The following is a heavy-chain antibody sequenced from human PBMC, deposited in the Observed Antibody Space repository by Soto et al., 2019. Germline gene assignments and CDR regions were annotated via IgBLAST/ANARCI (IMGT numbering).Heavy chain of an antibody. Sequence: GGSLRLSCAASGFTFNNYTMSWVRQTPGKGLEWVSAITGSGGGTYYADSVKGRFTISRDNSKNTLFLQMNSLRAEDTAVYFCTCGGYLGGWFGPWGKGTLVTVYS. CDR3: TCGGYLGGWFGP. CDR2: ITGSGGGT. J-gene: IGHJ5*02. V-gene: IGHV3-23*01. CDR1: GFTFNNYT. D-gene: IGHD6-25*01.